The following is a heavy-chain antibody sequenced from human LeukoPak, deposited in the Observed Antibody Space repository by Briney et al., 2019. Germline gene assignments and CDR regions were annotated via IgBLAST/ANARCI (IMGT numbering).Heavy chain of an antibody. D-gene: IGHD6-19*01. V-gene: IGHV3-30*04. CDR3: ARVKVTGAAVAGTLVY. CDR1: GFTFSSYA. Sequence: GGSLRLYCAASGFTFSSYAMHWVRQAPGKGLEWVAVRSYDGSNKYYADSVKGRFTISRDNSKNTLYLQMNSLRAEDTAVYYCARVKVTGAAVAGTLVYWGQGTLVTVSS. J-gene: IGHJ4*02. CDR2: RSYDGSNK.